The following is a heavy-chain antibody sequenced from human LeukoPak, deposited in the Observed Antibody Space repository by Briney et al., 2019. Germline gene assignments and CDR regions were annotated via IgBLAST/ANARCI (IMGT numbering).Heavy chain of an antibody. V-gene: IGHV3-23*01. CDR1: GFTFSSYI. Sequence: GGSLRLSCAASGFTFSSYIMNWVRQAPVKGLEWVSAISGNGGSTYYADSVKGRFTISRDNSKNTLYLQMNSLRAEDTATYHCAKERKKRGYNNGYDVDYWGQGTLVTVSS. CDR3: AKERKKRGYNNGYDVDY. CDR2: ISGNGGST. D-gene: IGHD5-18*01. J-gene: IGHJ4*02.